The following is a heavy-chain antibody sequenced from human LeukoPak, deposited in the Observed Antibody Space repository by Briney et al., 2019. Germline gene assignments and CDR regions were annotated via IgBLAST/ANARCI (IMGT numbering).Heavy chain of an antibody. Sequence: GGSLRLSCAASGFTFGSYWMHWVRQAAGKGLVWVSRINTDESSTIYADSVKGRFTISRDNAKNTLYLQMNSLRADDTAVYYCTRGMRTTNYYYMDVWGKGTTITVSS. J-gene: IGHJ6*03. CDR2: INTDESST. V-gene: IGHV3-74*01. CDR3: TRGMRTTNYYYMDV. CDR1: GFTFGSYW. D-gene: IGHD1/OR15-1a*01.